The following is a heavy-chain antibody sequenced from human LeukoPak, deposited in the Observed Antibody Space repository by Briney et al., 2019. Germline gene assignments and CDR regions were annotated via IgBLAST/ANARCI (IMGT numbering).Heavy chain of an antibody. CDR1: GGSVTTYH. Sequence: SETLSLTCAVSGGSVTTYHWTWIRQPPGKGLEWIGHIHYSGGADYNPSLKSRVSMSLDTSKNHFSLRLTSVTAADTGVYFCAIAEGAASHIWGQGTMVSVSS. CDR3: AIAEGAASHI. V-gene: IGHV4-59*02. J-gene: IGHJ3*02. D-gene: IGHD3-16*01. CDR2: IHYSGGA.